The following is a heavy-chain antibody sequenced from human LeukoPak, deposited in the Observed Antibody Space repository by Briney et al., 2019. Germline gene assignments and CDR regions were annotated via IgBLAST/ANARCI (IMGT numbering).Heavy chain of an antibody. CDR1: GFTFSSYA. J-gene: IGHJ4*02. D-gene: IGHD2-15*01. V-gene: IGHV3-30-3*01. CDR2: ISYDGSNK. CDR3: ASRGAASCYFDY. Sequence: PGGSLRLSCAASGFTFSSYAMHWVRQAPGKGLEWVAVISYDGSNKYYADSVKGRFTISRDNSKNTLYLQMNSLRAEDTAVYYCASRGAASCYFDYWGQGTLVTVSS.